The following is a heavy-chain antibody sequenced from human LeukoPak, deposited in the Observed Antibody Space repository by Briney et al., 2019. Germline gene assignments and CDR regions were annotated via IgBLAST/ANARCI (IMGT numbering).Heavy chain of an antibody. J-gene: IGHJ6*03. CDR3: RGSTGGYYYYIMDV. CDR1: GGSIISGSDY. V-gene: IGHV4-61*02. Sequence: SQTLSLTCTVSGGSIISGSDYWSWIRQPDGKGLEWIGRIYTSGSTNYNPSLKSRVTISVDTSKNQFSLKLSSVTAADTAVYYCRGSTGGYYYYIMDVWGKGTTVTVSS. CDR2: IYTSGST. D-gene: IGHD2-8*02.